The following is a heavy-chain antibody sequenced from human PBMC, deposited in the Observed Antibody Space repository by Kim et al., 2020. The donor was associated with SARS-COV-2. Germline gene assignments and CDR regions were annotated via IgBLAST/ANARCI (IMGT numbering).Heavy chain of an antibody. CDR1: GFIFSSYG. CDR2: ISYDGSNK. CDR3: AKDGARGSGSFPWY. D-gene: IGHD3-10*01. V-gene: IGHV3-30*18. Sequence: GGSLRLSCAASGFIFSSYGMHWVRQAPGKGLEWVAVISYDGSNKYYADSVKGRFTISRDNSKNTLYLQMNSLRGEDTAVYYCAKDGARGSGSFPWYWGQGTLVTVSS. J-gene: IGHJ4*02.